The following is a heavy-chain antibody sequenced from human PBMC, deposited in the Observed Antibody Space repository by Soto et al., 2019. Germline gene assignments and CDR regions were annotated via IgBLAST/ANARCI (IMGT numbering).Heavy chain of an antibody. V-gene: IGHV4-59*08. D-gene: IGHD3-10*01. CDR1: GGSISSYY. CDR3: ARHNGLLWFGEFDY. CDR2: IYYSGST. J-gene: IGHJ4*02. Sequence: SETLSLTCTVSGGSISSYYWSWIRQPPGKGLGWIGYIYYSGSTNYNPSLKSRVTISVDTSKNQFSLKLSSVTAADTAVYYCARHNGLLWFGEFDYWGQGTLVPVSS.